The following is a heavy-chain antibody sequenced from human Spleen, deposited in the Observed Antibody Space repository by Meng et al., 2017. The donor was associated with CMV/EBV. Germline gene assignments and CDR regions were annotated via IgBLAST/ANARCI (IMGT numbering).Heavy chain of an antibody. CDR3: ASTNYHDSNAPLDY. D-gene: IGHD3-22*01. CDR2: IYYSGST. V-gene: IGHV4-31*02. J-gene: IGHJ4*02. Sequence: SGASSGGDGYYWTWIRQHPGKGLEWIGQIYYSGSTYYNPSLKSRVTISVGTSKNQFSLKLNSVTAADTAVYYCASTNYHDSNAPLDYWGQGTLVTVSS. CDR1: GASSGGDGYY.